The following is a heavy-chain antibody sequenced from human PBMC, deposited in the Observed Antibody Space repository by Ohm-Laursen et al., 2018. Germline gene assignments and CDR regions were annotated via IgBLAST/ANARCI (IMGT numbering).Heavy chain of an antibody. Sequence: SDTLSLTCTVFGGSVSSGSYYWSWIRQPPGKGLEWIGYIYYSGSTNYNPSLKSRVTISVDTSKNQFSLKLSSVTAADTAVYYCARGNYWGQGTLVTVSS. J-gene: IGHJ4*02. CDR2: IYYSGST. CDR1: GGSVSSGSYY. V-gene: IGHV4-61*01. CDR3: ARGNY.